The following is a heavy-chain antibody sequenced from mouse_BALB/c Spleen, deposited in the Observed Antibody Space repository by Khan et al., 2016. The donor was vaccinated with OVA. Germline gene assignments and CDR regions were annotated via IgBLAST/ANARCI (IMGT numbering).Heavy chain of an antibody. J-gene: IGHJ3*01. CDR3: AGWGWLQGLFGY. V-gene: IGHV1-39*01. Sequence: EVQLQQSGPELVKPGASVKISCKTSGFSFTDYMMLWVKQSHGKSLEWSGSINPYYGSTTYNQKFKDKATLTVDKSSNTAYMQLNSLTSEDSAVYYCAGWGWLQGLFGYWGQGTLVTVSA. CDR2: INPYYGST. CDR1: GFSFTDYM. D-gene: IGHD2-2*01.